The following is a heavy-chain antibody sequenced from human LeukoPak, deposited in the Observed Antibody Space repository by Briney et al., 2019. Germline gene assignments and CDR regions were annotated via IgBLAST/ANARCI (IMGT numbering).Heavy chain of an antibody. J-gene: IGHJ3*02. CDR3: ARDPNGDYLGAFDI. V-gene: IGHV3-23*01. D-gene: IGHD2-8*01. CDR2: IRGSGVGT. Sequence: WGSLRLSCAASGFTFSDYYMSWIRQAPGKGLEWVSSIRGSGVGTSYADSVKGRFTVSRDNSKNTLYLQMNSLRAEDTAVYYCARDPNGDYLGAFDIWDQGTMVNVSS. CDR1: GFTFSDYY.